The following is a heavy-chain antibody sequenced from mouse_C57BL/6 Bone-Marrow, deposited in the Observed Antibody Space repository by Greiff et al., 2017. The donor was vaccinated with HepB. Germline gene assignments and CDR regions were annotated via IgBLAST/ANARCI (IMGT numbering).Heavy chain of an antibody. V-gene: IGHV1-39*01. J-gene: IGHJ3*01. CDR1: GYSFTDYN. CDR3: ARSRNYGSSSWFAY. Sequence: EVKLMESGPELVKPGASVKISCKASGYSFTDYNMNWVKQSNGKSLEWIGVINPNYGTTSYNQKFKGKATLTVDQSSSTAYMQLNSLTSEDSAVYYCARSRNYGSSSWFAYWGQGTLVTVSA. CDR2: INPNYGTT. D-gene: IGHD1-1*01.